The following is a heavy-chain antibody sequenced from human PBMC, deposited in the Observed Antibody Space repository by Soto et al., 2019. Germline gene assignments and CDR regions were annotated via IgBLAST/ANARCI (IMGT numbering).Heavy chain of an antibody. CDR2: IRSKANSFAT. D-gene: IGHD3-22*01. CDR1: GFTFSGSA. J-gene: IGHJ5*02. Sequence: EVQLVESGGGLVQPGGSLKLSCAASGFTFSGSAMHWVRQAFGKGLEWVGRIRSKANSFATAYAASVKGRFTISRDDSKNTAYLQMNSLKTEDTAVYYCTRQIYYDSSGYPWGQGTLVTVSS. CDR3: TRQIYYDSSGYP. V-gene: IGHV3-73*01.